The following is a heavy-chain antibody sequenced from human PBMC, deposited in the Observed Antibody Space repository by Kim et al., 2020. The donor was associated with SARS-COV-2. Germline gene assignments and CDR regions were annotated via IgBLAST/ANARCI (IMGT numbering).Heavy chain of an antibody. J-gene: IGHJ5*02. Sequence: SETLSLTCTVSGGSISSYYWSWIRQPPGKGLEWIGYIYYSGSTNYNPSLKSRVTISVDTSKNQFSLKLSSVTAADTAVYYCARAGYCSSTSCGFSWFDPWGQGTLVTVSS. CDR1: GGSISSYY. V-gene: IGHV4-59*01. D-gene: IGHD2-2*01. CDR2: IYYSGST. CDR3: ARAGYCSSTSCGFSWFDP.